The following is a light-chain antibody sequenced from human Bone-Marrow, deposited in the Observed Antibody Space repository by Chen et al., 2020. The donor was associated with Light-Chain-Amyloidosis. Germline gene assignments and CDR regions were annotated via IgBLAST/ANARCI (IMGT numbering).Light chain of an antibody. J-gene: IGKJ2*01. Sequence: VLTQTPLSLPVPPGEPPSISCRSSQTPFTGPEGRTHVDWYLQKPGQSPQLPLFRLSNRAAGVPDRFSGSGSGNDFTRQISRVEVDDVGVYYCMQRVEFPYTFGQGTKLEIK. V-gene: IGKV2-40*01. CDR1: QTPFTGPEGRTH. CDR2: RLS. CDR3: MQRVEFPYT.